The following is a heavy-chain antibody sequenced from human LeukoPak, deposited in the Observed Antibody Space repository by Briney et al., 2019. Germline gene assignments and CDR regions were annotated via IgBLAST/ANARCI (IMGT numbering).Heavy chain of an antibody. J-gene: IGHJ5*02. V-gene: IGHV3-33*01. CDR1: GFTFSNYG. CDR2: IWYDGSNK. D-gene: IGHD6-19*01. CDR3: VRVAVAGNLNNWFDP. Sequence: GGPRRLSCAASGFTFSNYGMHWVRQAPGKGLEWVAVIWYDGSNKDYADSVKGRFTISRDNSKNTLYLQMNSLRAEDTAVYYCVRVAVAGNLNNWFDPWGQGTLVTVSS.